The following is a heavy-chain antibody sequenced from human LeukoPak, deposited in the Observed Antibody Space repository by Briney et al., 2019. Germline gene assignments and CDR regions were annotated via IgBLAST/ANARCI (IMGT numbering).Heavy chain of an antibody. J-gene: IGHJ4*02. V-gene: IGHV3-21*04. D-gene: IGHD3-10*01. CDR1: GFTFSSYN. Sequence: GGSLRPSCAASGFTFSSYNMNWVRQAPGQGLEWVSSITSGSSYIYYADSVKGRFTISRDNAKNSLYLQMNSLRAEDTAVYYCARDGGWVGELNYYFDYWGQGTLVTVSS. CDR3: ARDGGWVGELNYYFDY. CDR2: ITSGSSYI.